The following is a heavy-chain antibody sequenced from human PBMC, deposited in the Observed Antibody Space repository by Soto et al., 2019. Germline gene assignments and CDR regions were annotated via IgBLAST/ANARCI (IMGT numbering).Heavy chain of an antibody. D-gene: IGHD6-19*01. CDR1: GGSISSYY. CDR2: IYTSGST. V-gene: IGHV4-4*07. J-gene: IGHJ4*02. CDR3: AGSSGWYGAPDY. Sequence: SETLSLTCTVSGGSISSYYWSWIRQPAGKGLGWIGRIYTSGSTNYNPSLKSRVTMSVDTSKNQFSLKLSSVTAADTAVYYCAGSSGWYGAPDYWGQGTLVTVSS.